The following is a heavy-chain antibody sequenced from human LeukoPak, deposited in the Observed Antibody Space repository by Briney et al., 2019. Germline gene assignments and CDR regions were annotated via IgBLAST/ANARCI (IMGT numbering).Heavy chain of an antibody. D-gene: IGHD3-10*01. CDR2: IYTSGST. V-gene: IGHV4-4*07. J-gene: IGHJ5*02. CDR3: ARDDTMVRGVMGWFDP. Sequence: SETLSLTCTVSGGSISSYYWSWIRQPAGKGLEWIGRIYTSGSTNYNPSLKSRVTMSVDTSKNQFSLKLSSVTAADTAVYYCARDDTMVRGVMGWFDPWGQGTLVTVSS. CDR1: GGSISSYY.